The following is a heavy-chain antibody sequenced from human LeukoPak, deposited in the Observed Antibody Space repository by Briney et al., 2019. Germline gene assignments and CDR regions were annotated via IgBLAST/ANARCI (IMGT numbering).Heavy chain of an antibody. CDR2: IIPIFGTA. Sequence: SVKVSCKASGGTFSSYAISWVRQAPGQGLEWMGGIIPIFGTANYAPKFQGRVTITTDESTSTAYMELSSLRSEDTAVYYCARADTYYYDSSGYYYVYWGQGTLVTVSS. CDR1: GGTFSSYA. J-gene: IGHJ4*02. D-gene: IGHD3-22*01. V-gene: IGHV1-69*05. CDR3: ARADTYYYDSSGYYYVY.